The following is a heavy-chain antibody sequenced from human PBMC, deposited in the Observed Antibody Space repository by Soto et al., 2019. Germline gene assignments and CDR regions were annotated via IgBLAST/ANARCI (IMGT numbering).Heavy chain of an antibody. J-gene: IGHJ4*02. CDR2: IYYSGST. D-gene: IGHD3-10*01. V-gene: IGHV4-59*11. Sequence: QVQLQESGPGLVKPSETLSITCTVSGASISSHYWSWIRQPPGKGLEFIGYIYYSGSTSYNPSLKSRVPISIDTSKNHFSLKLSSVTAADTAVYYCASRHYFGSGNFIDYWGQGTLVTVSS. CDR3: ASRHYFGSGNFIDY. CDR1: GASISSHY.